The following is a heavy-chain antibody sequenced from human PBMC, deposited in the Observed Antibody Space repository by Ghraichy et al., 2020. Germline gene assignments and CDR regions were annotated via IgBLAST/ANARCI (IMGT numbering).Heavy chain of an antibody. CDR2: IKHDLSEK. CDR3: ARAGDYYGSNPIDY. D-gene: IGHD3-10*01. V-gene: IGHV3-7*04. CDR1: GFTFSSYY. Sequence: LSLTCAASGFTFSSYYMTWVHQVPGKGLGWVANIKHDLSEKYYADSVKGRFSISRDNAKNSVYLQMNNLRPDDTALYYCARAGDYYGSNPIDYWGQGTRVTVSS. J-gene: IGHJ4*02.